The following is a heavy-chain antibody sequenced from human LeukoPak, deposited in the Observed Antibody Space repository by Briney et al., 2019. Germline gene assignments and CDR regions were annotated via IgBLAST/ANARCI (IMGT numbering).Heavy chain of an antibody. V-gene: IGHV3-15*01. J-gene: IGHJ4*02. CDR1: GFTFSSAW. Sequence: PGGSLRLSCVASGFTFSSAWMYWVRQGPGKGLEWVGRIKSKTAGGTTDYAAPVKGRFTISRDDSKNTLYMQMNSLKTEDTAVYYCTDWQNYWGQGTLVTVSS. D-gene: IGHD2-21*01. CDR2: IKSKTAGGTT. CDR3: TDWQNY.